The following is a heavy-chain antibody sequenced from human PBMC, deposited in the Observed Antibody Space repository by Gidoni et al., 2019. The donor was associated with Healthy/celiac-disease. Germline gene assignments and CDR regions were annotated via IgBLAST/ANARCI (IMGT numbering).Heavy chain of an antibody. CDR2: IYWNDDK. J-gene: IGHJ6*02. CDR3: AHSRDTAMVTPAGYYYGMDV. Sequence: QITLKESGPTLVKPTQTLTLTCTFSGFSLSTSGVGVGWIRQPPGKALEWLALIYWNDDKRYSPSLKSRLTITKDTSKNQVVLTMTNMDPVDTATYYCAHSRDTAMVTPAGYYYGMDVWGQGTTVTVSS. V-gene: IGHV2-5*01. CDR1: GFSLSTSGVG. D-gene: IGHD5-18*01.